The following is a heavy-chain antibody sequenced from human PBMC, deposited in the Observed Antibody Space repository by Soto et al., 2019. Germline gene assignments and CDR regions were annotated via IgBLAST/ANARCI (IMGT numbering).Heavy chain of an antibody. V-gene: IGHV1-46*01. CDR3: ARADDLTTGYSSGCLQY. CDR2: INPSGGST. D-gene: IGHD6-19*01. J-gene: IGHJ4*02. Sequence: GGSMKGSFQATWETLTPYYIHRVGQGPRQRLEWMGIINPSGGSTSYAQKFQGRVTMTRDTSTSTVYMELSSLRSEDTAVYYCARADDLTTGYSSGCLQYWGQGTLVTVSS. CDR1: WETLTPYY.